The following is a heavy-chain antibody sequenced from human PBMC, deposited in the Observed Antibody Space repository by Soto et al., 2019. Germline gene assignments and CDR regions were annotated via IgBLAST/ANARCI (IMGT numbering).Heavy chain of an antibody. CDR2: INSDGSTT. V-gene: IGHV3-74*01. D-gene: IGHD2-2*01. CDR3: ATIVVVPAAMS. J-gene: IGHJ4*02. CDR1: GFTFSRYW. Sequence: GGSLRLSCAASGFTFSRYWMLWVRQAPGKGLVWVSRINSDGSTTNYADSVKGRFTISRDNAKNTLYLQMNSLRADDTAVYYCATIVVVPAAMSWGQGTPVTVSS.